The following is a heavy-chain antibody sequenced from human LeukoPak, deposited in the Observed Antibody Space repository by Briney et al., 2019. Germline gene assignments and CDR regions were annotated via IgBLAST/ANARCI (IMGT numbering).Heavy chain of an antibody. CDR1: GYTFTGYY. V-gene: IGHV1-2*02. J-gene: IGHJ3*02. D-gene: IGHD1-1*01. CDR2: INPNSGGT. CDR3: AREGGTTETKSVFDI. Sequence: ASVKVSCKASGYTFTGYYMHWVRQAPGQGLEWMGWINPNSGGTNYAQKFQGRVTMTRDTSISTAYMELSRLRSDDTAVYYCAREGGTTETKSVFDIWGKGTMVTVSS.